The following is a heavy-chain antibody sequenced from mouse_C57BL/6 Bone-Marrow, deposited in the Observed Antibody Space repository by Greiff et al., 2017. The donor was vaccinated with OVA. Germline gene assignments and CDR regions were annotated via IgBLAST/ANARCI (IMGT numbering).Heavy chain of an antibody. CDR3: ARTPSWSWFAY. CDR2: IYPGDGDT. Sequence: QVQLQQSGPELVKPGASVKISCKASGYAFSSSWMNWVKQRPGKGLEWIGRIYPGDGDTNYNGKFKGKATLTADKSSSTAYMQLSSLTSEDSAVYFCARTPSWSWFAYWGQGTLVTVSA. CDR1: GYAFSSSW. V-gene: IGHV1-82*01. J-gene: IGHJ3*01. D-gene: IGHD3-1*01.